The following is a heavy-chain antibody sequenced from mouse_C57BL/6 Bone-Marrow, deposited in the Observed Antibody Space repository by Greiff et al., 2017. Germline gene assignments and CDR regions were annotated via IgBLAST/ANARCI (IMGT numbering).Heavy chain of an antibody. Sequence: VKLQQPGAELVRPGSSVKLSCKASGYTFTSYWMDWVKQRPGQGLEWIGNIYPSDSETHYNQKFKDKATLTVDKSSSTAYMQLGSLTSEYSAVYYCARHGYAMDYWGQGTSVTVSS. V-gene: IGHV1-61*01. CDR1: GYTFTSYW. CDR3: ARHGYAMDY. CDR2: IYPSDSET. J-gene: IGHJ4*01.